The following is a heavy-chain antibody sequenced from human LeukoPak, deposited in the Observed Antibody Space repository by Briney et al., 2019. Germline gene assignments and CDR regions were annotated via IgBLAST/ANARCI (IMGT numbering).Heavy chain of an antibody. J-gene: IGHJ4*02. V-gene: IGHV4-59*01. CDR2: IYYSGST. Sequence: PSETLSLTCTVSGGSISSDYWSWIRQPPGKGLEWIGDIYYSGSTNYNPSLKSRVTLSVDTSKNQFSLKLSSVTAADTAVYYCAKAVVVTTYFGYWGQGTLVTVSS. CDR1: GGSISSDY. D-gene: IGHD2-21*02. CDR3: AKAVVVTTYFGY.